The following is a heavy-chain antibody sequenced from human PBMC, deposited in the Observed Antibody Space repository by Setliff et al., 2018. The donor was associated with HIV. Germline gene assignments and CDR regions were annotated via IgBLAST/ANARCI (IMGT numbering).Heavy chain of an antibody. V-gene: IGHV1-18*01. D-gene: IGHD6-13*01. CDR1: GYTFSDYG. CDR3: ARDPGYKSTWYGVFDI. CDR2: ISAHNGRI. Sequence: ASVKVSCKASGYTFSDYGISWVRQAPGQGLEWMGWISAHNGRINYAQKFQGRVTMTTDRSTSTADMELRSLRSDDTAVYYCARDPGYKSTWYGVFDIWGQGTMVTVSS. J-gene: IGHJ3*02.